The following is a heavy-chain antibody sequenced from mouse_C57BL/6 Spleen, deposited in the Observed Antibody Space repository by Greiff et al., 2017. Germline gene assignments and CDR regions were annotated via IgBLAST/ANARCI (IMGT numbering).Heavy chain of an antibody. Sequence: QVQLQQPGAELVKPGASVKLSCKASGYTFTSYWMHWVKQRPGQGLEWIGMIHPNSGSTYYNEKFKSKATLTVDKSSSTANMQLSSLTSEDSAVYYCARGVYGNYPDYWGQGTTLTVSS. D-gene: IGHD2-1*01. V-gene: IGHV1-64*01. CDR1: GYTFTSYW. CDR2: IHPNSGST. J-gene: IGHJ2*01. CDR3: ARGVYGNYPDY.